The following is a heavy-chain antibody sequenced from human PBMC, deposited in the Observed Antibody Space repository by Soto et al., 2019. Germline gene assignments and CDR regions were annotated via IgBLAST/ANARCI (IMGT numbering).Heavy chain of an antibody. CDR1: GGSFSGYF. CDR3: ARGHAYSSRADH. V-gene: IGHV4-34*01. CDR2: INHSGST. Sequence: QVQLQQWGAGLLKPSETLSLTCAVYGGSFSGYFWNWIRQPPGKGLEWIGEINHSGSTNYSPSLESRVTISVDTSKNQFSLKLSSVTAADTAVYYCARGHAYSSRADHWGQGTLVTVSS. D-gene: IGHD2-15*01. J-gene: IGHJ4*02.